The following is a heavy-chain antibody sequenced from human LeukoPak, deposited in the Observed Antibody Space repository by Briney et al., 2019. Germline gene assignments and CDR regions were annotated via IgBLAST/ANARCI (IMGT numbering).Heavy chain of an antibody. V-gene: IGHV4-34*01. D-gene: IGHD2-8*01. CDR2: INHSGST. CDR1: GGSFSGYY. J-gene: IGHJ4*02. CDR3: ARGRFPMVYAISFLFDY. Sequence: SETLSLTCVVYGGSFSGYYWSWIRQPPGKGLEWIGEINHSGSTNYNPSLKSRVTISVDTSKNQFSLKLSSVTAADTAVYYCARGRFPMVYAISFLFDYWGQGTLVTVSS.